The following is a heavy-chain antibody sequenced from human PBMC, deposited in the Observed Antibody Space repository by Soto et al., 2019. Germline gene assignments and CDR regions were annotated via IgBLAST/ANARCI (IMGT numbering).Heavy chain of an antibody. Sequence: SETLSLTCTVSGGSISSGDYYWSWIRQPPGKGLEWIGYIYYSGSTYYNPSLKSRVTISVDTSKNQFSLKLSSVTAADTAVYYCARDRNYYDSSEPFDYWGQGTLVTVS. V-gene: IGHV4-30-4*01. J-gene: IGHJ4*02. CDR2: IYYSGST. D-gene: IGHD3-22*01. CDR1: GGSISSGDYY. CDR3: ARDRNYYDSSEPFDY.